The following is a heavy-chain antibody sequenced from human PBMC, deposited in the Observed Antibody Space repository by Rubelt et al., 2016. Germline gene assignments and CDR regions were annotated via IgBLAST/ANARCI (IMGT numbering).Heavy chain of an antibody. CDR3: ARGYCSGGSCYYFDY. V-gene: IGHV1-3*01. CDR1: GYTFTSYA. Sequence: QVQLVQSGAEVKKPGASVKVSCKASGYTFTSYAMHWVRQAPGHRLEWMGWLNAGTGNTKYSQKFQGRVTITRDTSASTAYMELSSLRSEDTAVYYCARGYCSGGSCYYFDYWGQGTLVTVSS. D-gene: IGHD2-15*01. J-gene: IGHJ4*02. CDR2: LNAGTGNT.